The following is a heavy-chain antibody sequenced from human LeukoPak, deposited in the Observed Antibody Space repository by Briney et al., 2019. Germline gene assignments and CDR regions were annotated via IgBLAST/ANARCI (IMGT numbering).Heavy chain of an antibody. D-gene: IGHD5-12*01. J-gene: IGHJ4*02. CDR1: GFTFSNYA. V-gene: IGHV3-23*01. CDR3: AKGASRYAGSLRGAFDY. CDR2: IRGGGADT. Sequence: PGGSLRLSCTASGFTFSNYAMSWVRQAPGQGLEWVSAIRGGGADTFYADSVKGRFTISRDNSKNTLSLQINSLRAEDTAVYYCAKGASRYAGSLRGAFDYWGQGTLVTVSS.